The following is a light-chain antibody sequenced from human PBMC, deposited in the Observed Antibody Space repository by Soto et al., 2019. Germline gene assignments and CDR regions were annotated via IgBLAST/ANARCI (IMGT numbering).Light chain of an antibody. CDR1: QSINTY. CDR3: QQSYSTPRT. Sequence: IQLTQSQYSLSASVGDRVTLTCRAGQSINTYLNWFHQKPGKAPKLLIYAASSLQSGVPSRFSGSGSGTDFTLTISSLQPEDFATYYCQQSYSTPRTFGQGTKVDIK. CDR2: AAS. J-gene: IGKJ1*01. V-gene: IGKV1-39*01.